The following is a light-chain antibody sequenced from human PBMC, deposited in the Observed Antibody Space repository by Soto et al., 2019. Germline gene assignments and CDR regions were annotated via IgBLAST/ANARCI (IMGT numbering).Light chain of an antibody. CDR1: SSDVGGYNY. CDR3: SSYTSSTAYV. J-gene: IGLJ1*01. V-gene: IGLV2-14*01. CDR2: EVS. Sequence: VLNQPASVSGSPGQSITISCTGTSSDVGGYNYVSWYQLHPGKAPKLMVYEVSNRPSGVSNRFSGSKSGNTASLTISGLQAEDEADYYCSSYTSSTAYVFGTGTKVTVL.